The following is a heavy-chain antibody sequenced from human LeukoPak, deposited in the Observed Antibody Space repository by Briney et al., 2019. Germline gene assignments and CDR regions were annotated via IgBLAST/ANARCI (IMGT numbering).Heavy chain of an antibody. CDR3: ARENISLLWFGELLGYYFDY. CDR2: IYTSGST. J-gene: IGHJ4*02. CDR1: GGSISSYY. D-gene: IGHD3-10*01. V-gene: IGHV4-4*07. Sequence: PSETLSLTCTVSGGSISSYYWSWIRQPAGKGLEWIGRIYTSGSTNYNPSLKSRVTMSADTSKNQFSLKLSSVTAADTAVYYCARENISLLWFGELLGYYFDYWGQGTLVTVSS.